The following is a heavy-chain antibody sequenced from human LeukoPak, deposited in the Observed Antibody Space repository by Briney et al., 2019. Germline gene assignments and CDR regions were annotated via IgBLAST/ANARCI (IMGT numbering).Heavy chain of an antibody. D-gene: IGHD3-10*01. CDR1: GDSISNYY. CDR2: IYTSGST. CDR3: ARVSLVRGAPDYYFDY. J-gene: IGHJ4*02. Sequence: SQTLSLTCTVSGDSISNYYWSWIRQPAGKGLEWIGRIYTSGSTNYNPSLKSRVTMSVDTSKNQFSLRLSSVTAADTAVYYCARVSLVRGAPDYYFDYWGQGTLVTVSS. V-gene: IGHV4-4*07.